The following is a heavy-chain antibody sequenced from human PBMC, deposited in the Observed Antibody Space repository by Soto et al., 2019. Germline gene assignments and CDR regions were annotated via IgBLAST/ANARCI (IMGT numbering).Heavy chain of an antibody. CDR1: GGSFSGYY. Sequence: SETLSLTCAVYGGSFSGYYLSWIRQPPGKGLEWIGEINHSGSTLYNPSLKSRVTISVDTSEKQFSLKLSSVTAADTAVYYCARHGNYCFDYWGQGTLVTVSS. D-gene: IGHD1-26*01. J-gene: IGHJ4*02. CDR2: INHSGST. CDR3: ARHGNYCFDY. V-gene: IGHV4-34*01.